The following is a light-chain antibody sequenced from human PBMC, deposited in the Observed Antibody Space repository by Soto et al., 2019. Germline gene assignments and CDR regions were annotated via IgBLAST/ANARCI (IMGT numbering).Light chain of an antibody. Sequence: DIQMTQSPSTLSASVGDRVSITCRASQSVDRYLAWYQQKPGKAPHLLIYDASSLESGVPSRFSGSRSGTEFTLTFSSLQPDDFTTFYCQQYKDYTWTFGQGTKVEV. CDR1: QSVDRY. CDR2: DAS. V-gene: IGKV1-5*01. CDR3: QQYKDYTWT. J-gene: IGKJ1*01.